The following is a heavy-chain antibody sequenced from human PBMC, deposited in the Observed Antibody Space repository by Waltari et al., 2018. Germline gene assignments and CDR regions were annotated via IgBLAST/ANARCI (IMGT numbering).Heavy chain of an antibody. CDR3: ARGAPPPQYSSGWHLDY. J-gene: IGHJ4*02. D-gene: IGHD6-19*01. CDR2: IRPIFGTA. V-gene: IGHV1-69*05. CDR1: GGTFSSYA. Sequence: QVQLVQSGAEVKKPGSSVKVSCKASGGTFSSYAISWVRQAPGQGLEWMGGIRPIFGTANYAQKFQGRVTITTDESTSTAYMELSSLRSEDTAVYDCARGAPPPQYSSGWHLDYWGQGTLVTVSS.